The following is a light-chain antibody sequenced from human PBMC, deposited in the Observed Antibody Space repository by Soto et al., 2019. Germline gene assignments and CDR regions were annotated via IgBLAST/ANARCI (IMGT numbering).Light chain of an antibody. CDR3: QQYGSLPWT. V-gene: IGKV3-20*01. Sequence: EIVLTQSPGTLSLSPGQRATLSCRASQSLSSSFLAWYQQKPGQAPRLIIYGASSRPAGIQDMFSGCGSGTDFTLTISRLEPEDFAVYYCQQYGSLPWTFGQGTKVEIK. CDR1: QSLSSSF. J-gene: IGKJ1*01. CDR2: GAS.